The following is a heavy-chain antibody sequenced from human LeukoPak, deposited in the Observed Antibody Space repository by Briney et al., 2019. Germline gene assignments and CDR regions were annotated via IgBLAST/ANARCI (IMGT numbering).Heavy chain of an antibody. CDR2: SRTYNGNT. J-gene: IGHJ5*02. D-gene: IGHD3-22*01. CDR1: GYTWTSYG. V-gene: IGHV1-18*01. Sequence: ASVKVSCKASGYTWTSYGISWGRQAPGQGLEWMGWSRTYNGNTNYAQKLQGRVTMTTDTSTSTAYMELRSLRSDDTAVYYCARDEARYSSGYYPNCFDPWGQGTLVSVSS. CDR3: ARDEARYSSGYYPNCFDP.